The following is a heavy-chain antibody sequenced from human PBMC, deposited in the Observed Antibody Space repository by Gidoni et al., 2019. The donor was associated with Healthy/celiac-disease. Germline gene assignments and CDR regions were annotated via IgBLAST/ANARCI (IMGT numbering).Heavy chain of an antibody. CDR3: AGPLDY. J-gene: IGHJ4*02. CDR2: IYYSGST. Sequence: QVQLQESGPGLVKPSETLSLTCTVSGGSVSSGSYYWSWIWQPPGKGLEWIGYIYYSGSTNYNPSLKSRVTISVDTSKNQFSLKLSSVTAADTAVYYCAGPLDYWGQGTLVTVSS. CDR1: GGSVSSGSYY. V-gene: IGHV4-61*01.